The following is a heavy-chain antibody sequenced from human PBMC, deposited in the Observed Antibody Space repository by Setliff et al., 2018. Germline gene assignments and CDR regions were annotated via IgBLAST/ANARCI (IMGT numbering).Heavy chain of an antibody. Sequence: PGESLKISCKGSGYSFTDYWIAWVRQTPGKGLEWMETIYPGNADTRYSPSFQGQVTISTDTSINTAFLQWNNLKASDTAVYYCARRGERFFNWFDPWGHGTLVTVSS. CDR3: ARRGERFFNWFDP. V-gene: IGHV5-51*01. D-gene: IGHD2-21*01. J-gene: IGHJ5*02. CDR1: GYSFTDYW. CDR2: IYPGNADT.